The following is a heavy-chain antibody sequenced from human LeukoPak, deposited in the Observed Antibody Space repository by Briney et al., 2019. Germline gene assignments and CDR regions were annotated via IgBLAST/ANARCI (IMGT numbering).Heavy chain of an antibody. CDR2: IYYSGST. J-gene: IGHJ6*02. CDR1: GGSISSSSYY. CDR3: ARDGGVVRGYYYGMDV. Sequence: PSETLSLTCTVSGGSISSSSYYWGWIRQPPGKGLEWIGSIYYSGSTYYNPSLKSRVTISVDTSKSQISLKLSSVTAADTAVYYCARDGGVVRGYYYGMDVWGQGTTVTVSS. D-gene: IGHD2-8*02. V-gene: IGHV4-39*07.